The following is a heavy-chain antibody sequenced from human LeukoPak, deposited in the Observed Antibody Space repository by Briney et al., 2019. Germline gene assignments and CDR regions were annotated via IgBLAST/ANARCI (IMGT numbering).Heavy chain of an antibody. CDR2: IKEDGSEK. CDR1: GGSISSSSYY. Sequence: PSETLSLTCTVSGGSISSSSYYWGWIRQTPGKGLEWVANIKEDGSEKYYVDSVKGRFTISRDNSKNTLYLQMNSLRAEDTAVYYCAKDSRKNLDYFDYWGQGTLVTVSS. V-gene: IGHV3-7*01. D-gene: IGHD1-14*01. J-gene: IGHJ4*02. CDR3: AKDSRKNLDYFDY.